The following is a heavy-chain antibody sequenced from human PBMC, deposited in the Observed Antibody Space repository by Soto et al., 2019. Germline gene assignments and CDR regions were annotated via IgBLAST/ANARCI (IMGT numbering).Heavy chain of an antibody. D-gene: IGHD6-13*01. CDR1: GGSISSGDYY. J-gene: IGHJ4*02. Sequence: SETLSLTCTVSGGSISSGDYYWSWIRQPPGKGLEWIGYVYNSGSTNYNPSLKSRVTISEDTSKSQFSLKVNSMTAADTAVYYCARYRREAVAGYTLDNWGQGILVTVSS. CDR3: ARYRREAVAGYTLDN. CDR2: VYNSGST. V-gene: IGHV4-61*08.